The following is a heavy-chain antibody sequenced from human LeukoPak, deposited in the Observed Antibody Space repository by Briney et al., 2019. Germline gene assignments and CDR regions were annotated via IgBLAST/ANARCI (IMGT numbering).Heavy chain of an antibody. J-gene: IGHJ4*02. V-gene: IGHV1-69*06. CDR1: GGTFSSYA. D-gene: IGHD6-19*01. Sequence: ASVKVSCKASGGTFSSYAISWVRQAPGQGLEWMGGIIPIFGTANYAQKFQGRVTITADKSTSTAYMELSSLRSEDTAVYYCASLSSVAGGTFDYWGRGTLVTVSS. CDR3: ASLSSVAGGTFDY. CDR2: IIPIFGTA.